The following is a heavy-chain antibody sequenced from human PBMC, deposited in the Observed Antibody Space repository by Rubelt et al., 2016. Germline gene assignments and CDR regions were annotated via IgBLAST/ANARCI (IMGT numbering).Heavy chain of an antibody. D-gene: IGHD2/OR15-2a*01. Sequence: QVQLQESGPGLVKPSQTLSLTCTVSGGSISSGGYYWSWVRQPPGKGLEWIGEINHSGSTNYNPSLKSRVTISVDTSKNQFSLKLSSVTAADTAVYYCARDSGSRIFDYWGQGTLVTVSS. CDR2: INHSGST. CDR3: ARDSGSRIFDY. CDR1: GGSISSGGYY. J-gene: IGHJ4*02. V-gene: IGHV4-31*03.